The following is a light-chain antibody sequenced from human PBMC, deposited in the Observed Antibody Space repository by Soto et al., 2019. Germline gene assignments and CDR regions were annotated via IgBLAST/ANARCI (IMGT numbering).Light chain of an antibody. CDR3: QQYGSSPGT. Sequence: EIVLTQSPGTLSLSPGERATLSCRASQSVSSSSLAWYQQKPGQAPRLLIYGASSRATGIPDRFSGSGSGTNCTLTILRLEPEDFAVYYCQQYGSSPGTFGQGTKVEIK. J-gene: IGKJ1*01. CDR2: GAS. CDR1: QSVSSSS. V-gene: IGKV3-20*01.